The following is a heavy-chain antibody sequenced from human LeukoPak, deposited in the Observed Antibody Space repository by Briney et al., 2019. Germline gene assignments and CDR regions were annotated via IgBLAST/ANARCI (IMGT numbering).Heavy chain of an antibody. Sequence: GASVKVSCKASGYTFAGYAIFWVRQAPGQRLEWMGWINAGNGNTKYSQKFQGRVTIIRDTSASTAYMELSSLRSEDTAVYYCVCSQYFQHWGQGTLVTVSS. D-gene: IGHD2-15*01. V-gene: IGHV1-3*01. CDR3: VCSQYFQH. J-gene: IGHJ1*01. CDR2: INAGNGNT. CDR1: GYTFAGYA.